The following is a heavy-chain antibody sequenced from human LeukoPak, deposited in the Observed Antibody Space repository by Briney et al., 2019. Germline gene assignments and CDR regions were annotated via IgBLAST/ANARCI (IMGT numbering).Heavy chain of an antibody. CDR2: ISWDGGST. Sequence: PGGSLRPSCAASGFTFDDYTMHWVRQAPGKGLEWVSLISWDGGSTYYADSVKGRFTISRDNSKNSLYLQMNSLRTEDTALYYCAKDIRAKWESGVDYWGQGTLVTVSS. J-gene: IGHJ4*02. CDR3: AKDIRAKWESGVDY. CDR1: GFTFDDYT. V-gene: IGHV3-43*01. D-gene: IGHD1-26*01.